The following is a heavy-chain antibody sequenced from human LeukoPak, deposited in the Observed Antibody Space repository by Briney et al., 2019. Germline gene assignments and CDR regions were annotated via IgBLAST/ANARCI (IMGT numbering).Heavy chain of an antibody. Sequence: ASVKVSCKATGYTFTGYYMHWVQQAPGQGLEWMGWIRPNSGGTNYAQKFQGRVTMTRDTSISTAYMELSRLRSDDTAVYYCARTPTSLGGLYYFDYWGQGTLVTVSS. V-gene: IGHV1-2*02. D-gene: IGHD2/OR15-2a*01. J-gene: IGHJ4*02. CDR2: IRPNSGGT. CDR3: ARTPTSLGGLYYFDY. CDR1: GYTFTGYY.